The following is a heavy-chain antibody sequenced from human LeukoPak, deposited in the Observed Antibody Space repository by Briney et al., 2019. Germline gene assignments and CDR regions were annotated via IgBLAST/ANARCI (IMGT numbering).Heavy chain of an antibody. CDR1: GFTFSSYA. V-gene: IGHV3-23*01. Sequence: GGSLRLSCAASGFTFSSYAMSWVRQAPGKGLEWVSAISGSGGSTYYADSVKGRFTISRDNSKNTLYLQMNSLRAEDTAVYYCAKDLVGTMIVVAPDAFDIWGQGTMVTVPS. CDR2: ISGSGGST. CDR3: AKDLVGTMIVVAPDAFDI. D-gene: IGHD3-22*01. J-gene: IGHJ3*02.